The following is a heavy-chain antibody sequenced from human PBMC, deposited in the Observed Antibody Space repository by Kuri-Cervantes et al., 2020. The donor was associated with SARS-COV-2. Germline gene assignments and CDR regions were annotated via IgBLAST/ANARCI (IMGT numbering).Heavy chain of an antibody. Sequence: GGSLRLSCAASGFTFSSYGMHWVRQAPGKGLEWVAVIWYDGSNKYYADSVKGRFTISRDNSKNTLYLQMNSLRAEDTAVYYCARDVDVDYYYYYMDVWGKGTTVTVSS. J-gene: IGHJ6*03. V-gene: IGHV3-33*01. CDR3: ARDVDVDYYYYYMDV. CDR2: IWYDGSNK. CDR1: GFTFSSYG. D-gene: IGHD5-24*01.